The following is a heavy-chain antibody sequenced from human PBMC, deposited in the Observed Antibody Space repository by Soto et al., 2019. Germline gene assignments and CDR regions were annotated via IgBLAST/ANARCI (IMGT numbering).Heavy chain of an antibody. D-gene: IGHD6-19*01. J-gene: IGHJ6*02. CDR2: IIPIFGTA. Sequence: SVKVSCKASGYTFSSYAISWVRQAPGQGLEWMGGIIPIFGTANYAQKFQGRVTITADESTSTAYMELSSLRSEDTAVYYCAVYERVAGYYYYYGMDVWGQGTTVTVSS. CDR3: AVYERVAGYYYYYGMDV. CDR1: GYTFSSYA. V-gene: IGHV1-69*13.